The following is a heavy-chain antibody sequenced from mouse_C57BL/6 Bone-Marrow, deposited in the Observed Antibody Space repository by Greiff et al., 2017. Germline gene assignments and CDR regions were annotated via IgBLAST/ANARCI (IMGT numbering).Heavy chain of an antibody. CDR1: GYTFTSYW. Sequence: QVQLQQPGAELVKPGASVKLSCKASGYTFTSYWMQWVKQRPGQGLEWIGEIDPSDSYTNYNQKFKGKAKLTVDTSSSTAYMQLSSLTSEDSSVYDGASPLWDQFAYWGQGTLVTVSA. CDR2: IDPSDSYT. CDR3: ASPLWDQFAY. J-gene: IGHJ3*01. D-gene: IGHD4-1*01. V-gene: IGHV1-50*01.